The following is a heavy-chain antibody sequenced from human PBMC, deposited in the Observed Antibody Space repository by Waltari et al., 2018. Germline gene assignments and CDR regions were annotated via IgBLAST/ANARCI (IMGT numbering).Heavy chain of an antibody. D-gene: IGHD3-10*01. CDR1: GGSFSGYY. CDR3: AGGPYYYGSGSYHRI. CDR2: INHSEST. Sequence: QVQLQQWGAGLLKPSETLSLTCAVYGGSFSGYYWSWIRQPPGKGLEWIGDINHSESTDYNPSLKSRVTISVDTSKNQFSLKLSSVTAADAAVYYCAGGPYYYGSGSYHRIWGQGTLVTVSS. V-gene: IGHV4-34*01. J-gene: IGHJ4*02.